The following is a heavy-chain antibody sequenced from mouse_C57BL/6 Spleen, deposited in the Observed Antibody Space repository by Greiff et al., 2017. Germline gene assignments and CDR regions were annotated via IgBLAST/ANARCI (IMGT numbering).Heavy chain of an antibody. Sequence: VQLQQSGAELVKPGASVKISCKASGYAFSSYWMHWVKQRPGTGLEWIGQIYPGDGDTNYNGKFKGQATLTVDKSSSTAYMQLSSLTSEDFAVYFCARLAYYSNDYYFDYWGQGTPLTVSS. V-gene: IGHV1-80*01. CDR3: ARLAYYSNDYYFDY. J-gene: IGHJ2*01. D-gene: IGHD2-5*01. CDR1: GYAFSSYW. CDR2: IYPGDGDT.